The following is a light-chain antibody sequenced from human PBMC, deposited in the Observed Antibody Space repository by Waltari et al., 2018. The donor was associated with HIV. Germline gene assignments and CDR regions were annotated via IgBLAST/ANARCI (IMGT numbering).Light chain of an antibody. CDR1: SSNIGAGYG. CDR3: QSYDSSLSGSV. V-gene: IGLV1-40*01. CDR2: GNS. Sequence: QSVLTRPPSVSGAPGQRVTISCTGSSSNIGAGYGVHWYQQLPGTAPKLLIYGNSNRPSGVPDRFSGTKSGTSASLAITGLQAEDEADYYCQSYDSSLSGSVFGGGTKLTVL. J-gene: IGLJ3*02.